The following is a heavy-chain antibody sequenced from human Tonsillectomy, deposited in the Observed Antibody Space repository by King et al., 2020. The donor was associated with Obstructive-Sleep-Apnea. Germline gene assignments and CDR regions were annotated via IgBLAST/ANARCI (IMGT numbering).Heavy chain of an antibody. Sequence: VQLVESGAEVKKPGASVKVSCKASAYTFTSYGISWVRQAPGQGLEWMGWISVYNTNTNYAQKLQGRVTMTTETSTSTAYMELRSPRSDDTAVYYCARRILFEGATYFDYWGQGTLVTVSS. J-gene: IGHJ4*02. D-gene: IGHD1-26*01. CDR3: ARRILFEGATYFDY. CDR2: ISVYNTNT. CDR1: AYTFTSYG. V-gene: IGHV1-18*04.